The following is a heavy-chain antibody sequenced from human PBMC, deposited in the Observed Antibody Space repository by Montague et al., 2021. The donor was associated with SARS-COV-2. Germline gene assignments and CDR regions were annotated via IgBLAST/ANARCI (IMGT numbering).Heavy chain of an antibody. CDR1: GDSISTDNW. V-gene: IGHV4-4*02. Sequence: SETLSLTCVVSGDSISTDNWCSWVRLPPGKRLEWVGDFYHTGSTNYKPPLNSRVSTSVDKSWNQFSLRLSSVTAADTANYYCAGKGSGRSDLAYWGQGTLVTVSS. D-gene: IGHD1-26*01. CDR3: AGKGSGRSDLAY. CDR2: FYHTGST. J-gene: IGHJ4*02.